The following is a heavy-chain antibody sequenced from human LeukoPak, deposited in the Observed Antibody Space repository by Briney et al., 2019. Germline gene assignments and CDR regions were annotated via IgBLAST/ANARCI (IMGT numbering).Heavy chain of an antibody. CDR1: GGSISSSSYY. V-gene: IGHV4-39*07. CDR3: ARDLKGLERAAFDI. J-gene: IGHJ3*02. CDR2: TYYSGST. Sequence: SETLSLTCTVSGGSISSSSYYWGWIRQPPGKGLEWIGSTYYSGSTNYNPSLKSRVTISVDTSKNQFSLKLSSVTAADTAVYYCARDLKGLERAAFDIWGQGTMVTVSS. D-gene: IGHD1-1*01.